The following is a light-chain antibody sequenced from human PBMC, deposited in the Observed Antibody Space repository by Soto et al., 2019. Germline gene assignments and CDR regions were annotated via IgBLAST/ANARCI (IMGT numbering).Light chain of an antibody. J-gene: IGKJ4*01. Sequence: EIVLTQSPLSLPVTPGEPASISCRSSRNLLHSNGYYYLDWYLQKPGQSPQLLIYLGSNRAPGVPDRFSGSGSGTDFTLIISRVEAEYLGVCFRAQALATPFTLGGRTKVNIK. CDR2: LGS. V-gene: IGKV2-28*01. CDR3: AQALATPFT. CDR1: RNLLHSNGYYY.